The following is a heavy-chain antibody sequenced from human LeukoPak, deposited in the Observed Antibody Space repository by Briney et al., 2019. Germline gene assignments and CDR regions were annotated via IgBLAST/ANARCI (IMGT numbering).Heavy chain of an antibody. Sequence: GASVKVSCKASGYTFTGYYMHWVRQAPGQGLEWMGWINPNSGGTNYAQKFQGRVTMTRDTSISTAYMELSRLRSDDTAVYYCARRLLPSAPRFRLNWFDPWGQGTLVTVSS. CDR1: GYTFTGYY. J-gene: IGHJ5*02. V-gene: IGHV1-2*02. CDR2: INPNSGGT. D-gene: IGHD2-2*01. CDR3: ARRLLPSAPRFRLNWFDP.